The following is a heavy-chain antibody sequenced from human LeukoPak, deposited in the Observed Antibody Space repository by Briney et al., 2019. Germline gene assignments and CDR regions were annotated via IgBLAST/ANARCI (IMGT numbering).Heavy chain of an antibody. J-gene: IGHJ4*02. Sequence: SETLSLTCTVSGGSVGSSSYYWGCIRQPPGKGLEWIGSIYYSGITSYNPSLKSRVTISVDTSKNQFSLKLSSVTAADTAVYYCARDRRRDGYNGVDYWGQGTLVTVSS. D-gene: IGHD5-24*01. CDR2: IYYSGIT. CDR3: ARDRRRDGYNGVDY. CDR1: GGSVGSSSYY. V-gene: IGHV4-39*07.